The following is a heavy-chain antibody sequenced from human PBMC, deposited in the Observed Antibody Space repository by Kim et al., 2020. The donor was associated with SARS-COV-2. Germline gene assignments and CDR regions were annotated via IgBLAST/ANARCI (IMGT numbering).Heavy chain of an antibody. V-gene: IGHV3-23*01. J-gene: IGHJ4*02. D-gene: IGHD1-26*01. CDR2: VTGAGANK. CDR3: AKARGSYYGADYFDY. Sequence: GGSLRLSCAASGFTFSNYAMNWVRQAPGKGLEWVSSVTGAGANKYYADSVKGRFTISRDNSKNTLYLQMNSLRAEDTALYYCAKARGSYYGADYFDYWGQGTLVTVSS. CDR1: GFTFSNYA.